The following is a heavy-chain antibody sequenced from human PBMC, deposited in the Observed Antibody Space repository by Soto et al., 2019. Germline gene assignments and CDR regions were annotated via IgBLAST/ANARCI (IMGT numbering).Heavy chain of an antibody. CDR2: INAGNGNT. CDR1: GYTFTSYA. V-gene: IGHV1-3*01. D-gene: IGHD6-6*01. Sequence: ASVKVSFKASGYTFTSYAMHWVHQAPGQRLEWMGWINAGNGNTKYSQKFQGRVTITRDTSASTAYMELSSLRSEDTAVYYCARVLEGDSSSWLGNYYYYGMDVWGQGTTVTVSS. J-gene: IGHJ6*02. CDR3: ARVLEGDSSSWLGNYYYYGMDV.